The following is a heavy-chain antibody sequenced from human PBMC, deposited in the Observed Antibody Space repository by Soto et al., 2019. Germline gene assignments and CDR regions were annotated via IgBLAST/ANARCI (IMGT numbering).Heavy chain of an antibody. CDR2: ISNDGSNQ. CDR3: AKDAWTNGVVNTAPQFDI. Sequence: QVQLVESGGGVVQPGRSLRLSCTVSGFPYRTYGMHWVRQAPGKGLEWVAGISNDGSNQYYADSVQGRFAISRDNSKNILYLQMNSLSVEHTAVYHCAKDAWTNGVVNTAPQFDIWGQGTMVTVSS. J-gene: IGHJ3*02. D-gene: IGHD3-22*01. V-gene: IGHV3-30*18. CDR1: GFPYRTYG.